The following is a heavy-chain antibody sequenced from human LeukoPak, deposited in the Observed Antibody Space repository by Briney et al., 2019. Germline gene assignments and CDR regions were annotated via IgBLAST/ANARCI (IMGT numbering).Heavy chain of an antibody. CDR1: GGSISSHY. D-gene: IGHD2-8*01. V-gene: IGHV4-59*11. J-gene: IGHJ4*02. Sequence: SETLSLTCTVSGGSISSHYWSWIRQPPGKGPEWIGYIYYSGSTNYNPSLKSRVTISVDTSKNQFSLKLSSVTAADTAVYYCARERVGYCTNGVCSKGYYFDYWGQGTLVTVSS. CDR2: IYYSGST. CDR3: ARERVGYCTNGVCSKGYYFDY.